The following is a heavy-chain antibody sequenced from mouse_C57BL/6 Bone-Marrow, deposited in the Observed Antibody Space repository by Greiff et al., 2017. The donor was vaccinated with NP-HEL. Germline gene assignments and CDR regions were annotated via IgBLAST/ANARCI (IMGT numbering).Heavy chain of an antibody. V-gene: IGHV5-4*01. CDR3: ARDDTLFGF. CDR1: GFTFSSYA. J-gene: IGHJ2*01. CDR2: ISDGGSYT. Sequence: EVHLVESGGGLVKPGGSLKLSCAASGFTFSSYAMSWVRQTPEKRLEWVATISDGGSYTYYPDNVKGRFTISRDNAKNNLYLQMSHLKSEDAAMYYCARDDTLFGFWGQGTTLTVSS.